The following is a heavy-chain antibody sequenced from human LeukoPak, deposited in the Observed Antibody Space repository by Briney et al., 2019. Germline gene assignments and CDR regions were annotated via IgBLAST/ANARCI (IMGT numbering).Heavy chain of an antibody. CDR2: ISGSGAST. CDR3: AKDIYNDFWSGPYDY. Sequence: SGGSLRLSCAASGFTFSSYAMSWVRQAPGKGLEWVSSISGSGASTYYADSVKGRFTISRDNSKNTLYLQMSSLRAEGTAVYYCAKDIYNDFWSGPYDYWGQGTLVTVSS. V-gene: IGHV3-23*01. J-gene: IGHJ4*02. D-gene: IGHD3-3*01. CDR1: GFTFSSYA.